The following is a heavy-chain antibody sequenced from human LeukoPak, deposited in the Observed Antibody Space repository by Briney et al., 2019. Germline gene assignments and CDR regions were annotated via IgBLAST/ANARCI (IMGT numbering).Heavy chain of an antibody. CDR2: IYSGGST. CDR3: ARVLWNAFDY. Sequence: QSGGSLRLSCAASGFTVSSNYMSWVRQAPGKGLEWVSVIYSGGSTYYADSVKGRFTISRHNSKNTLYLQMNSLRAEDTAVYYCARVLWNAFDYWGQGTLVTISS. J-gene: IGHJ4*02. V-gene: IGHV3-53*04. CDR1: GFTVSSNY. D-gene: IGHD3-10*01.